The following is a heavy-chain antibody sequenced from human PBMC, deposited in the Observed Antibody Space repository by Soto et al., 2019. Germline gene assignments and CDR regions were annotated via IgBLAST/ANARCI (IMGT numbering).Heavy chain of an antibody. J-gene: IGHJ4*02. Sequence: ASVKVSCKASGYTFTSYYMHWVRQAPGQGLEWMGIINPSGGSTSYAQKFQGRVTMTRDTSTSTVYMELSSLRSEDTAVYYCARARGLRQNGGHWLFDYWGQGTLVTVSS. CDR1: GYTFTSYY. CDR3: ARARGLRQNGGHWLFDY. V-gene: IGHV1-46*03. CDR2: INPSGGST. D-gene: IGHD6-19*01.